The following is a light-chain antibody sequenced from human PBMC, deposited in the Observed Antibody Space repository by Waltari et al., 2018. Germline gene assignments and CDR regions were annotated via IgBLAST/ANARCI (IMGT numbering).Light chain of an antibody. CDR1: QSISSW. J-gene: IGKJ1*01. CDR3: QQCNSSPWT. V-gene: IGKV1-5*03. Sequence: DIQMTQSPSTMSASVDDRVTITCRASQSISSWLAWYQQKPGKAPKLLIYKASSLESGVPSRFSGSGSGTEFTLTISSLQPDDFATYYCQQCNSSPWTFGQGTKVEIK. CDR2: KAS.